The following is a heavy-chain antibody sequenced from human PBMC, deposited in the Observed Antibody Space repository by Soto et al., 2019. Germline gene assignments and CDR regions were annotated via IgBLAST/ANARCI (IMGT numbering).Heavy chain of an antibody. D-gene: IGHD5-18*01. J-gene: IGHJ4*02. CDR1: GYTFTNYY. CDR3: VLGYSYALHFY. CDR2: IYCKNGDA. Sequence: ASVKVSCKTSGYTFTNYYIHWVRQAPGQGLEWMGRIYCKNGDASYTQNFQGRVTMTRDTSINTVYMELTSLRFDDSAVYYCVLGYSYALHFYWGQGTLVTVSS. V-gene: IGHV1-2*06.